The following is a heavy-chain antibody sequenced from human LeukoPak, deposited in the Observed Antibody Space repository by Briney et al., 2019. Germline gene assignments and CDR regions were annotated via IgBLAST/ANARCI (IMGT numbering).Heavy chain of an antibody. J-gene: IGHJ4*02. CDR3: ARDRYEYSSSPDY. V-gene: IGHV3-30-3*01. CDR2: ISYDGSNK. CDR1: GFTFSSYA. D-gene: IGHD6-13*01. Sequence: PGRSLRLSCAASGFTFSSYAMHWVRQAPGKGLEWVAVISYDGSNKYYADSVKGRFTISRDNSKNTLYLQMNSLRAEDTAVYYCARDRYEYSSSPDYWGQGTLVTVSS.